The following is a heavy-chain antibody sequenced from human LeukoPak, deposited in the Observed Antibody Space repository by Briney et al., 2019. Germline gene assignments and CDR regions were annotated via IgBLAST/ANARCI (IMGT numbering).Heavy chain of an antibody. V-gene: IGHV3-23*01. CDR3: AKDRLLNCRGDCYIFDY. Sequence: PGGSLRLSCAASGFSFSSHGMSWVRQAPGKGLEWVSSISGSGDSTFYADSVKGRFSISRDNSKNTLYLQVNGLRTEDTAVYHCAKDRLLNCRGDCYIFDYWGQGTVVTVSS. CDR2: ISGSGDST. D-gene: IGHD2-21*02. J-gene: IGHJ4*02. CDR1: GFSFSSHG.